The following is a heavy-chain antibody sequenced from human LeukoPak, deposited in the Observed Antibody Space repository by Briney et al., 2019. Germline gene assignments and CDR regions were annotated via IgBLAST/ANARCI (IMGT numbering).Heavy chain of an antibody. D-gene: IGHD2-15*01. CDR2: ISGSDDNT. J-gene: IGHJ4*02. CDR3: AKSRSGVSSCYNY. CDR1: GFIFSNYA. Sequence: GGSLRLSCAASGFIFSNYAMSWVRQAPGKGLEWVSAISGSDDNTYYADSVRGRFTISRDNSRNTLYLQMNSLRAEDTAIYFCAKSRSGVSSCYNYWGQGTLVTVSS. V-gene: IGHV3-23*01.